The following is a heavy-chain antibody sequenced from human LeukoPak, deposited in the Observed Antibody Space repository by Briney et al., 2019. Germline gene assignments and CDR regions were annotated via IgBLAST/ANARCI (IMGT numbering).Heavy chain of an antibody. CDR1: GFTFSSYG. CDR2: ISYDGSNK. V-gene: IGHV3-30*18. Sequence: GGSLRLSCAASGFTFSSYGMHWVRQAPGKGLEWVAVISYDGSNKYYADSVKGRFTISRDNSKNTPYLQMNSLRAEDTAVYYCAKDAPLYYGMDVWGQGTTVTVSS. J-gene: IGHJ6*02. CDR3: AKDAPLYYGMDV.